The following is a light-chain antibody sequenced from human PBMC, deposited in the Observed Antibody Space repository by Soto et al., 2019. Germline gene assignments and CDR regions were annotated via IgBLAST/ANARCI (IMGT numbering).Light chain of an antibody. J-gene: IGLJ2*01. CDR1: SSDVGSYNL. CDR2: EGS. CDR3: CSYAGSSTFG. V-gene: IGLV2-23*03. Sequence: QSVLTQPASVSGSPGQSITISCTGTSSDVGSYNLVSWYQQHPGKAPKLMIYEGSKRPSGVSNRFSGSKSGNTASLTISGLQAEDEADYYCCSYAGSSTFGFGGGTKSPS.